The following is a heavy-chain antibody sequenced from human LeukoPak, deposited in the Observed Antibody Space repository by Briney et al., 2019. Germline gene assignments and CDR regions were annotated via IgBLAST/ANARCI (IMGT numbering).Heavy chain of an antibody. J-gene: IGHJ5*02. CDR1: GGSISSSSYY. Sequence: PSETLSLTCTVSGGSISSSSYYWGWIRQPPGKGLEWIGSIYYSGSTYYNPSLKSRVTISVDMSKNQFSLKLSSVTAADTAVYYCARGVPVSSSWYFAQDSLDNWFDPWGQGTLVTVSS. V-gene: IGHV4-39*01. CDR2: IYYSGST. CDR3: ARGVPVSSSWYFAQDSLDNWFDP. D-gene: IGHD6-13*01.